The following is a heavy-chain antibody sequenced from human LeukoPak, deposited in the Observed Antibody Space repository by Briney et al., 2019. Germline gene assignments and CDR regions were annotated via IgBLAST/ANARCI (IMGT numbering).Heavy chain of an antibody. CDR2: IYYSGST. CDR1: GGSISSYY. J-gene: IGHJ5*02. D-gene: IGHD1-26*01. V-gene: IGHV4-59*01. CDR3: ARSKWELLKWFDP. Sequence: SETLSLTCTVSGGSISSYYSSWIRQPPGKGLEWIGYIYYSGSTNYNPSLKSRVTISVDTSKNQFSLKLSSVTAADTAVYYCARSKWELLKWFDPWGQGTLVTVSS.